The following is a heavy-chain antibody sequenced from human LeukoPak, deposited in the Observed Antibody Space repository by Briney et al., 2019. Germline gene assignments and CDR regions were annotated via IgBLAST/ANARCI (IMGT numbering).Heavy chain of an antibody. CDR1: GGSISDFF. J-gene: IGHJ4*02. D-gene: IGHD2-2*01. CDR3: AGPNASSFDY. Sequence: PSETLTLTCTVSGGSISDFFWTWIRQPAGKGLESIGRIYSTGSSNYNPPLKSRVTMSIDTSKNQISLKLSSVTAADTAMYYCAGPNASSFDYWGQGTQVTVSS. V-gene: IGHV4-4*07. CDR2: IYSTGSS.